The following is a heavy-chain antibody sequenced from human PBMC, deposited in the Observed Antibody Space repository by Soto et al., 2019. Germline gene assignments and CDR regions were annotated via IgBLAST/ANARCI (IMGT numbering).Heavy chain of an antibody. CDR2: ISYDGSNK. V-gene: IGHV3-30-3*01. J-gene: IGHJ6*02. CDR1: GFTFSSYA. D-gene: IGHD4-17*01. CDR3: ARDYGDYESLDV. Sequence: PGGSLRLSCAASGFTFSSYAMHWVRQAPGKGLEWVAVISYDGSNKYYADSVKGRFTISRDNSKNTLYLQMNSLRAEDTAVYYCARDYGDYESLDVWGQGTTVTVSS.